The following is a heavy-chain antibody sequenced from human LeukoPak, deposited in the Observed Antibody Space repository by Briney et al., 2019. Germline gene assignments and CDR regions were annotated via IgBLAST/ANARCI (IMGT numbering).Heavy chain of an antibody. CDR3: ARGLRSVASRRGAFDI. V-gene: IGHV4-39*07. J-gene: IGHJ3*02. CDR2: INHSGST. CDR1: GGSISSSSYY. D-gene: IGHD4-23*01. Sequence: SETLSLTCTVSGGSISSSSYYWGWIRQPPGKGLEWIGEINHSGSTNYNPSLKSRVTISVDTSKNQFSLKLSSVTAADTAVYYCARGLRSVASRRGAFDIWGQGTMVTVSS.